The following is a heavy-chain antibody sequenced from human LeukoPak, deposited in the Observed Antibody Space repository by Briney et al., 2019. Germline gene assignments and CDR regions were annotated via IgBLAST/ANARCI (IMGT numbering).Heavy chain of an antibody. D-gene: IGHD1-1*01. Sequence: GGSLRLSCAASGFTFSNAWMSWVRQAPGKGLEWVSAISGSGGSTYYADSVKGRFTISRDNSKNTLYLQMNSLRAEDTAVYYCANPWSWNGGDAFDIWGQGTMVTVSS. V-gene: IGHV3-23*01. CDR2: ISGSGGST. CDR3: ANPWSWNGGDAFDI. J-gene: IGHJ3*02. CDR1: GFTFSNAW.